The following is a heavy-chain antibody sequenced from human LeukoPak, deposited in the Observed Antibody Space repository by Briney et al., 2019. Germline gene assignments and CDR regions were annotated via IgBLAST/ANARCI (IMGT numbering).Heavy chain of an antibody. V-gene: IGHV1-46*01. J-gene: IGHJ4*02. D-gene: IGHD4-17*01. CDR1: GYTFTSYY. CDR3: ARGNKDYGDYARGLSDY. Sequence: ASVKVSCKASGYTFTSYYMHWVRQAPGQGLEWMGIINPRGGSTSYAQKFQGRITMTRNTSITTAYMELSSLRSEDTAVYYCARGNKDYGDYARGLSDYWGQGTLVTVSS. CDR2: INPRGGST.